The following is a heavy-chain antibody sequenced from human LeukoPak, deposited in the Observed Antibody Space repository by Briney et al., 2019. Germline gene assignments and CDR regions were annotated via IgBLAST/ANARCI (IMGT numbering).Heavy chain of an antibody. CDR2: ISGGADTT. CDR1: GFTFSSYA. V-gene: IGHV3-23*01. J-gene: IGHJ3*02. D-gene: IGHD5-24*01. CDR3: AKDCRQMAAYDAFDI. Sequence: PGGSLRLSCAASGFTFSSYAMSWVRQAPGKGLEWVSAISGGADTTYYADSVKGRLIISRDNYKNTLHLQMNSLRAEDTAVYYCAKDCRQMAAYDAFDIWGQGTMVTVSS.